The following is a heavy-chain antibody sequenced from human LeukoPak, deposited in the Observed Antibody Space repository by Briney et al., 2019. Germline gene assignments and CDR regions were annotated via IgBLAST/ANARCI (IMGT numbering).Heavy chain of an antibody. D-gene: IGHD3-10*01. CDR3: TTWVRDYYGSGSYLY. CDR2: IRYDGSNK. J-gene: IGHJ4*02. CDR1: GFTFSSYG. Sequence: GGSLRLSCAASGFTFSSYGMHWVRQAPGKGLEWVAFIRYDGSNKYYADSVKGRFTISRDNSKNTLYLQMNSLKTEDTAVYYCTTWVRDYYGSGSYLYWGQGTLVTVSS. V-gene: IGHV3-30*02.